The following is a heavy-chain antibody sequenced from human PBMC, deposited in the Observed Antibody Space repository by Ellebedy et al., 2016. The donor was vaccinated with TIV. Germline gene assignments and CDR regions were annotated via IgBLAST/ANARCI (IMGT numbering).Heavy chain of an antibody. CDR1: GGSISSSSHY. Sequence: MPSETLSLTCTVSGGSISSSSHYWAWIRQPPGKGLEWIGSIYYSGSTYYNPSLKSRVTITVDPSKKQFSLKLSSVTAADTAVYYCARDTVTANWGPLFDYWGQGTLVTVSS. CDR2: IYYSGST. J-gene: IGHJ4*02. CDR3: ARDTVTANWGPLFDY. V-gene: IGHV4-39*07. D-gene: IGHD7-27*01.